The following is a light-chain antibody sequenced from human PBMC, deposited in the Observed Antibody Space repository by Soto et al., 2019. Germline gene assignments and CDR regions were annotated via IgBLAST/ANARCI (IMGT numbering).Light chain of an antibody. Sequence: DIQMTQSPSSLSASVGDRVTITCRASQSITTYLNWYQQTSGEAPKLLIYAAARLQTGVPSRFSGSGSATDFTLTISSLQPEDFATYYCQQAYGAPPTFGQGTKVDIK. CDR3: QQAYGAPPT. J-gene: IGKJ1*01. CDR1: QSITTY. CDR2: AAA. V-gene: IGKV1-39*01.